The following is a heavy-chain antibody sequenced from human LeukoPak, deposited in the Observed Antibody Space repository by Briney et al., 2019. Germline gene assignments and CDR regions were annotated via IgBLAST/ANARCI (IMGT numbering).Heavy chain of an antibody. V-gene: IGHV5-51*01. CDR2: IYPGDSAT. J-gene: IGHJ5*02. Sequence: GESLKISCKGSGYSFTSYWIGWVRQMPGKGLEWMGIIYPGDSATRYSPSFQGQVTISADKSISTAYLQWSSLKASDTAMYYCARRRYCSSTSCPAGWFDPWGQGTLVTVSS. CDR3: ARRRYCSSTSCPAGWFDP. CDR1: GYSFTSYW. D-gene: IGHD2-2*01.